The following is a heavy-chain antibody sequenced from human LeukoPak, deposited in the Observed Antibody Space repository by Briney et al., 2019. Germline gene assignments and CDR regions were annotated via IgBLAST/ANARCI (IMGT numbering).Heavy chain of an antibody. CDR2: IKQDGSEK. V-gene: IGHV3-7*01. J-gene: IGHJ4*02. CDR3: ARVRYYDDSSVYVEYFDY. D-gene: IGHD3-22*01. Sequence: GGSLRLSCAASGFTCSSFWMSWVRQAPGQGLEGVANIKQDGSEKYYVDSVKGRITSSRDNAKTSLYLQMNSLRATDTAVYYCARVRYYDDSSVYVEYFDYWGQGTLVTVSS. CDR1: GFTCSSFW.